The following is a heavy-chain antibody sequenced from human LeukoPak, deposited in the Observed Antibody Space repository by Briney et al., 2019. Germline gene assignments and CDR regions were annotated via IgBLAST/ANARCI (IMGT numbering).Heavy chain of an antibody. CDR2: IYHSGST. CDR1: GYSTSSGYY. Sequence: PSETLSLTCAVSGYSTSSGYYWGWIRQPPGKGLEWIGSIYHSGSTYYNPSLKSRVTISVDTSKNQFSLKLSSVTAADTAVYYCASQDGYNYDDWFDPWGQGTLVTVSS. CDR3: ASQDGYNYDDWFDP. D-gene: IGHD5-24*01. J-gene: IGHJ5*02. V-gene: IGHV4-38-2*01.